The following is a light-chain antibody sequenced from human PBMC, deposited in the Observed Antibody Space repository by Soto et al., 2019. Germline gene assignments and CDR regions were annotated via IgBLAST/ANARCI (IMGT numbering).Light chain of an antibody. CDR3: QQYNSYST. J-gene: IGKJ1*01. CDR1: QSISSW. V-gene: IGKV1-5*03. CDR2: KAS. Sequence: DIQMTQSPSTLSASVGDRVTITCRASQSISSWLAWYQQKPGKAPKLLIYKASSLESGVPSRFSGSGSGTEFTNTISSLQPDDFATYYCQQYNSYSTFGQGTKVEIK.